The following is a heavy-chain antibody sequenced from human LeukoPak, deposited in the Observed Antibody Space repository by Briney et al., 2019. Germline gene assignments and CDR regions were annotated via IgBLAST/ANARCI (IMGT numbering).Heavy chain of an antibody. Sequence: SETLSLTCTVSGGSISSSSYYWGWIRQPPGKGLEWIGRIYYSGSTYYNPSLKSRVTISVDTSKNQFSLKLSSVTAADTAVYYCASYDSSGYYPSAVYWGQGTLVTVSS. CDR1: GGSISSSSYY. CDR3: ASYDSSGYYPSAVY. D-gene: IGHD3-22*01. J-gene: IGHJ4*02. V-gene: IGHV4-39*01. CDR2: IYYSGST.